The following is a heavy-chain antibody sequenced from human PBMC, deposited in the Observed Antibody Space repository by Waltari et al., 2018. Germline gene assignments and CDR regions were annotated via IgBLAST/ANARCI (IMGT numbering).Heavy chain of an antibody. Sequence: EVQLVESGGGLVQPGGSLRLSCAASGFTFSSDWMSWVRQAPGKGLEWVANIKQDGSEKYYVDSVKGRFTISRDNAKNSLYLQMNSLRAEDTAVYYCARGHSSGYRSWGQGTLVTVSS. V-gene: IGHV3-7*01. CDR3: ARGHSSGYRS. J-gene: IGHJ5*02. CDR1: GFTFSSDW. D-gene: IGHD6-19*01. CDR2: IKQDGSEK.